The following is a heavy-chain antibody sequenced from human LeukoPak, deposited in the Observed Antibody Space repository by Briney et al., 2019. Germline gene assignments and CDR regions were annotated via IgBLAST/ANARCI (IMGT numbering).Heavy chain of an antibody. J-gene: IGHJ4*02. Sequence: SETLSLTCTVSGGSISSSSYYWGWIRQPPGKGLEWIGSIYHSGRTDYNPSLKSRVTISVDTSKNQFSLKLSSVTATDTAMYYCASAHCSSTSCHQNFDSWGQGTLATVSS. CDR1: GGSISSSSYY. V-gene: IGHV4-39*07. D-gene: IGHD2-2*01. CDR2: IYHSGRT. CDR3: ASAHCSSTSCHQNFDS.